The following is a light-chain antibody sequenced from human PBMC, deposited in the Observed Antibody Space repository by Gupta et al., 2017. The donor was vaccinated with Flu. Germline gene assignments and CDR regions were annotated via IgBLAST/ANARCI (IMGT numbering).Light chain of an antibody. CDR1: DLGKKD. J-gene: IGLJ2*01. Sequence: ALGQTARITCGVNDLGKKDVHWYQQRQGQAPVLVIYRDSRRPSGIPERFYGSNSGKTVKMNIRRAQAGEEADDYCQVSDSTTEILGGGTKVTV. CDR2: RDS. CDR3: QVSDSTTEI. V-gene: IGLV3-9*01.